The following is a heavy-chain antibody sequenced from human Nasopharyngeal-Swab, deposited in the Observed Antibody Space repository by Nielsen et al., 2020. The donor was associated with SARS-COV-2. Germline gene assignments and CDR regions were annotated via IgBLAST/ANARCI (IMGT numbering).Heavy chain of an antibody. J-gene: IGHJ4*02. V-gene: IGHV4-39*01. Sequence: WIRQPPGKGLEWIGSIYYSGSTYYKPSLKSRVTISVDTSKNQFSLKLSSVTAADTAVYYCARHPLSYYDILTGYSTFDYWGRGTLVTVSS. CDR3: ARHPLSYYDILTGYSTFDY. D-gene: IGHD3-9*01. CDR2: IYYSGST.